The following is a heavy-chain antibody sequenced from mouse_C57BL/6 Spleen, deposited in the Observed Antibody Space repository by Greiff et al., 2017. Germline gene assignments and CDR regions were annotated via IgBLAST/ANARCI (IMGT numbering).Heavy chain of an antibody. V-gene: IGHV7-3*01. CDR2: IRNKANGYTT. CDR3: ARSRNYDAMDY. CDR1: GFTFTDYY. J-gene: IGHJ4*01. D-gene: IGHD2-1*01. Sequence: EVMLVESGGGLVQPGGSLSLSCAASGFTFTDYYMSWVRQPPGKALEWLGFIRNKANGYTTEYSASVKGRFTISRDNSHSILYLQMNALRAEDSATYNGARSRNYDAMDYWGQGTSVTVSS.